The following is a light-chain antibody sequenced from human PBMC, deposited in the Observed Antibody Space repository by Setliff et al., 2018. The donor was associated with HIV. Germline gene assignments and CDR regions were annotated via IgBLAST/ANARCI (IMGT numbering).Light chain of an antibody. V-gene: IGLV2-14*03. CDR1: TNDVGGDNY. CDR3: APYTSRSPFV. CDR2: DVN. J-gene: IGLJ1*01. Sequence: QSGRTQPASVSGSPGQSITISCTGTTNDVGGDNYVTWYQQHPGKAPKHLIYDVNNSPSGTSDRFSGSQAGNKASLTLSGLQPEDEADYYCAPYTSRSPFVFGTGTKVTVL.